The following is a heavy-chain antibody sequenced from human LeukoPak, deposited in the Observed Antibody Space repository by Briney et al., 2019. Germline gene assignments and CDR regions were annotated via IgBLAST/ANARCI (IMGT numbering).Heavy chain of an antibody. CDR1: GFTFSSYE. J-gene: IGHJ5*02. Sequence: PGGSLRLSCAASGFTFSSYEMNWVRQAPGKGLEWVSAISGSGGSTYYADSVKGRFTISRDNSKNTLYLQMNSLRAEDTAVYYCAKDNVYYDSSGYYNWFDPWGQGTLVTVSS. V-gene: IGHV3-23*01. D-gene: IGHD3-22*01. CDR2: ISGSGGST. CDR3: AKDNVYYDSSGYYNWFDP.